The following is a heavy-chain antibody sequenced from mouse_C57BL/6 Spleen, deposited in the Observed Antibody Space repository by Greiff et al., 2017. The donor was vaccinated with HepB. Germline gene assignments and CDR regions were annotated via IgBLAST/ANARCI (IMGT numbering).Heavy chain of an antibody. D-gene: IGHD2-3*01. V-gene: IGHV1-55*01. Sequence: QVQLQQPGAELVKPGASVKMSCKASGYTLTSYWITWVKQRPGQGLEWIGDIYPGSGSTNYNEKFKSKATLTVDTSSSTAYMQLSSLTSEDSAVYYCARDGYYVAMDYWGQGTSVTVSS. J-gene: IGHJ4*01. CDR3: ARDGYYVAMDY. CDR1: GYTLTSYW. CDR2: IYPGSGST.